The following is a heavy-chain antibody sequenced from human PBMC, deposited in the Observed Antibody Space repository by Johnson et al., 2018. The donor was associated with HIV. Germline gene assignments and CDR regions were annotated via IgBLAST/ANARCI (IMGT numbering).Heavy chain of an antibody. J-gene: IGHJ3*02. V-gene: IGHV3-7*01. CDR1: GFTVSSNY. Sequence: VQLVESGGGLVQPGGSLRLSCAASGFTVSSNYMSWVRQAPGKGLEWVAVISHDGSEKYYVDSVKGRFTISRDNAKNSLYLQMNSLRAEDTAVYYCARAGQLARTHAFDIWGQGTMVTVSS. CDR2: ISHDGSEK. CDR3: ARAGQLARTHAFDI. D-gene: IGHD6-13*01.